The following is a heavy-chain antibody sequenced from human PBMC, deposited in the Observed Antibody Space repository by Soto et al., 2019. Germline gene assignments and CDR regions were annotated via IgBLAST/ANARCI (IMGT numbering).Heavy chain of an antibody. CDR3: ARVKSGYYSGWFDP. CDR2: IWYDGSNK. Sequence: QVQLVESGGGVVQPGRSLRLSCAASGFTFSSYGMHWARQAPGKGLEWVAVIWYDGSNKYYADSVKGRFTISRDNSKNTLYLQMNSLRAEDTAVYYCARVKSGYYSGWFDPWGQGTLVTVSS. D-gene: IGHD3-22*01. J-gene: IGHJ5*02. V-gene: IGHV3-33*01. CDR1: GFTFSSYG.